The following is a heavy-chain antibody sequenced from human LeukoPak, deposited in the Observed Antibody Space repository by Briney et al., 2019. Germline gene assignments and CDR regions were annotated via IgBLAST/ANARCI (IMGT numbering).Heavy chain of an antibody. CDR1: GYSFTSYW. D-gene: IGHD3-22*01. V-gene: IGHV5-51*01. J-gene: IGHJ4*02. Sequence: GESLKIPCKGSGYSFTSYWIGWVRQMPGKGLEWMGIIYPGDSDTRYSPSFQGQVTISADKSTSTAYLQWSSLKASDTAMYYCARRHSSSGYYPDYWGQGTLVTVSS. CDR2: IYPGDSDT. CDR3: ARRHSSSGYYPDY.